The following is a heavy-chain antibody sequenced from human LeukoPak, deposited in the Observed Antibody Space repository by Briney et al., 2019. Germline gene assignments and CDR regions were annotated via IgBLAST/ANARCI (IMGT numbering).Heavy chain of an antibody. Sequence: SETLSLTCTVPGGSISSYYWSWLRQPPGKGLEWIGYIYYSGSTNYNPSLKSRVTISVDTSKNQFSLKLSSVTAADTAVYYCARETRDGYNSYYFGYWGQGTLVTVSS. CDR1: GGSISSYY. CDR2: IYYSGST. D-gene: IGHD5-24*01. CDR3: ARETRDGYNSYYFGY. V-gene: IGHV4-59*01. J-gene: IGHJ4*02.